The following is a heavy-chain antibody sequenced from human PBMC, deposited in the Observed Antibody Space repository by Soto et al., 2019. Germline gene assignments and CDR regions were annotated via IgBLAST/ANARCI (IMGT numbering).Heavy chain of an antibody. D-gene: IGHD2-15*01. V-gene: IGHV1-69*13. CDR1: GGTFSSYA. J-gene: IGHJ3*02. Sequence: GASVKVSCKASGGTFSSYAISWVRQAPGQGLEWMGGIIPIFGTANYAQKFQGRVTITADESTSTAYMELSSLRSEDTAVYYCARAYCSGGSCYPLAFDIWGQGTMVTVS. CDR2: IIPIFGTA. CDR3: ARAYCSGGSCYPLAFDI.